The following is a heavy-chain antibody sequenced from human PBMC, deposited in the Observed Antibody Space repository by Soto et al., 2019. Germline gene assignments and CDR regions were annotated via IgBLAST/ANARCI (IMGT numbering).Heavy chain of an antibody. CDR3: AYGSGWYGDY. V-gene: IGHV4-34*01. D-gene: IGHD6-19*01. Sequence: PSETLSLTCAVYGGSFSGYYWSWIRQPPGKGLEWIGEINHSGSTSYNPSLKSRVTISVDTSKNQFSLKLSSVTAADTAVYYCAYGSGWYGDYWGQGTLVTVSS. CDR1: GGSFSGYY. CDR2: INHSGST. J-gene: IGHJ4*02.